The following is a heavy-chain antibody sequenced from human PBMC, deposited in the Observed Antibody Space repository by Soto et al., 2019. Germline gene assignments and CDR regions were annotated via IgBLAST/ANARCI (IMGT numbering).Heavy chain of an antibody. D-gene: IGHD3-22*01. J-gene: IGHJ4*02. Sequence: SETLSLTCTVSGGSISSSSYYWGWIRQPPGKGLECIGSIYYSGSTYYNPSLKSRVTISVDTSKNQFSLKLSSVTAADTAVYYCARPDGDDYYDSSGYPGPYFDYWGQGTLVTVSS. V-gene: IGHV4-39*01. CDR2: IYYSGST. CDR3: ARPDGDDYYDSSGYPGPYFDY. CDR1: GGSISSSSYY.